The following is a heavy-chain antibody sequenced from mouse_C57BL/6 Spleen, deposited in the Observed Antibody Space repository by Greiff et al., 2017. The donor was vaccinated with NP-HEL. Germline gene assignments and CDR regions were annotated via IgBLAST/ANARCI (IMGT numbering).Heavy chain of an antibody. CDR1: GYTFTSYG. V-gene: IGHV1-81*01. CDR2: IYPRSGNT. Sequence: VMLVESGAELARPGASVKLSCKASGYTFTSYGISWVKQRTGQGLEWIGEIYPRSGNTYYNEKFTGKATLTADKSSSTAYMELRSLTSEDSAVYFCARSNTTVVGGDYWGQGTTLTVSS. J-gene: IGHJ2*01. CDR3: ARSNTTVVGGDY. D-gene: IGHD1-1*01.